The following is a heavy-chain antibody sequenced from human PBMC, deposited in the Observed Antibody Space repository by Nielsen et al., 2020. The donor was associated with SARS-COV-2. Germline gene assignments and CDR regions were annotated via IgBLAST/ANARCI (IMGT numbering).Heavy chain of an antibody. CDR3: ASRGSGWDPGYYFDY. CDR2: INSDSGNT. CDR1: GYTFTAYA. Sequence: ASVKVSCKASGYTFTAYAIHWVRQDPGQRLEWMGWINSDSGNTKYSQKFRGRVTITRDTSASTAYMELSSLRSEDTAVYYCASRGSGWDPGYYFDYWGQGTLVTVSS. D-gene: IGHD6-19*01. V-gene: IGHV1-3*04. J-gene: IGHJ4*02.